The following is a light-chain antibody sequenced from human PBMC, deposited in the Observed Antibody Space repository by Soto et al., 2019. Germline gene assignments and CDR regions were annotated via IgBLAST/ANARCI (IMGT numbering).Light chain of an antibody. CDR1: QSLFYSAYRTNY. CDR3: LQYYGGPPLN. J-gene: IGKJ2*01. V-gene: IGKV4-1*01. CDR2: WAS. Sequence: DIVLTQSPDSLAVFLGERATITCKSSQSLFYSAYRTNYLAWYQDKPGQPPKMLISWASTRASGVPDRFSGSGSGTDFTLTISSLQAEDGAFYYCLQYYGGPPLNFGQGTKLE.